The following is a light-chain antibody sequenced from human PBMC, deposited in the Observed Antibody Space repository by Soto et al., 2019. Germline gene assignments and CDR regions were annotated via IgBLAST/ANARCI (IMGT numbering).Light chain of an antibody. CDR2: GAS. CDR3: QHYKNYPTWT. J-gene: IGKJ1*01. CDR1: QSVDSN. V-gene: IGKV3-15*01. Sequence: EIVLTQSPVTLSVSPGERATLSCRASQSVDSNLAWFQQKPGQTPRLLIYGASNRATGIPARFSGSGSGTEFTLTISSLQSEDFAVYYCQHYKNYPTWTFGQGTKVEIK.